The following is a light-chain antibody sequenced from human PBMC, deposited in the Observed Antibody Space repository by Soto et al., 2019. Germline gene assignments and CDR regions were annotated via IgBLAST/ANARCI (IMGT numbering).Light chain of an antibody. CDR3: SSYTSSSTLSV. Sequence: QSALTQPASVSGSPGQSITISCTGTSSDVGGYNYVSWYQQHPGKAPKLMIYDVSNRPSGVSNRFSGSKSGNTASLTISGLQVEDEADYYCSSYTSSSTLSVFGTGTKLTVL. J-gene: IGLJ1*01. CDR2: DVS. CDR1: SSDVGGYNY. V-gene: IGLV2-14*01.